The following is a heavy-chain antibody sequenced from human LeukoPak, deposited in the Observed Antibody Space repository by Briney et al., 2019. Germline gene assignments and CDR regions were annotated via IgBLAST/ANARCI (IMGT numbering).Heavy chain of an antibody. D-gene: IGHD2-15*01. CDR3: ARVVVSTTFDY. CDR2: IHYTGGT. Sequence: PSETLSLTCAVSGYSISTSNWWGWIRQSPGKGLEWIGYIHYTGGTYYNPSLKSRLTISVDTSKNQFSLKLSSVTAADTAVYFCARVVVSTTFDYWGRGTLVTVSS. CDR1: GYSISTSNW. V-gene: IGHV4-28*03. J-gene: IGHJ4*02.